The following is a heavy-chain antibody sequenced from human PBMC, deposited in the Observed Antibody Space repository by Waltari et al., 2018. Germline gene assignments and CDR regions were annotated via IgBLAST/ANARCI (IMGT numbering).Heavy chain of an antibody. J-gene: IGHJ6*02. V-gene: IGHV4-30-4*08. CDR2: IYYSGST. Sequence: QVQLQESGPGLVKPSQTLSLTCTVSGGSISSGDYYWSWIRQPPGKGLEWIGYIYYSGSTYYNPSLKSRVTISVDTSKNQFSLKLSSVTAADTAVYYCARDGRRYYYYYGMDVWGQGTTVTVSS. CDR3: ARDGRRYYYYYGMDV. CDR1: GGSISSGDYY.